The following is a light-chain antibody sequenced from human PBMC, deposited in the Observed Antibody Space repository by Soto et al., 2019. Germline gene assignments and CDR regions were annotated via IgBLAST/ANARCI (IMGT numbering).Light chain of an antibody. CDR2: DVT. V-gene: IGLV2-14*01. CDR1: SSDVGAYDF. Sequence: QSALTQPASVSGSPGQSITISCTGTSSDVGAYDFVSWYQHYPGKAPKLVTFDVTHRPPGISDRFSGSKSANTASLTISGLQAEDEAFYYCRSYTTRSTLGFGGGTKLTVL. CDR3: RSYTTRSTLG. J-gene: IGLJ2*01.